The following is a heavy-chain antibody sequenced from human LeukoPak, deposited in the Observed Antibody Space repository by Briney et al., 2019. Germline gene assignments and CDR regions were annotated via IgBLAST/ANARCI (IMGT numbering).Heavy chain of an antibody. J-gene: IGHJ4*02. CDR2: ISYDSSNY. D-gene: IGHD6-13*01. Sequence: PGGSLRLSCAASGFTLSTYAMHWVRQAPGRGLEWVAVISYDSSNYYYADSVKGRFTISRDNSKNTLYLQMNSLRAEDTAVYYCARVKQPETDYWGQGTLVTVSS. CDR1: GFTLSTYA. V-gene: IGHV3-30-3*01. CDR3: ARVKQPETDY.